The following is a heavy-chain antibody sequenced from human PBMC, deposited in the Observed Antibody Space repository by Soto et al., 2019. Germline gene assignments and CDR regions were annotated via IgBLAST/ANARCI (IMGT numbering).Heavy chain of an antibody. J-gene: IGHJ6*02. Sequence: SVKVSCKASGGTFSSYAISWVRQAPGQGLEWMGGIIPIFGTANYAQKFQGRVTITADESTSTAYMELSSLRSEDTAVYYCAGEKGSRSGYSYYYYYYGMDVWGQGTTVTVSS. CDR2: IIPIFGTA. V-gene: IGHV1-69*13. CDR3: AGEKGSRSGYSYYYYYYGMDV. CDR1: GGTFSSYA. D-gene: IGHD3-3*01.